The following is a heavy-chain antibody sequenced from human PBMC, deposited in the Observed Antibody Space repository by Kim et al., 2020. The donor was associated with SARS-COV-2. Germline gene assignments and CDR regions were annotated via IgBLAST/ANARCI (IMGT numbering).Heavy chain of an antibody. D-gene: IGHD1-26*01. CDR3: ASRRYTGTVYYFDY. Sequence: YADAVKGPLTISRNNAKSTLYMQRNSRRGEDTAVYYCASRRYTGTVYYFDYWGQGTLVTVSS. V-gene: IGHV3-74*01. J-gene: IGHJ4*02.